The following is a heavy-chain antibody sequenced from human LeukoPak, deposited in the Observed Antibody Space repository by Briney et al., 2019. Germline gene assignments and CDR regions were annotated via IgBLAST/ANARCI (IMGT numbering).Heavy chain of an antibody. J-gene: IGHJ4*02. CDR2: IDPSDSYT. Sequence: GESLKISCMGSGYSFTSYWITWVRQMPGKGLEWMGRIDPSDSYTNYSPSFQGHVTISADKSISTAYLQWSSLKASDTAMYYCARHNSGYTSSWYVYWGQGTLVTVSS. D-gene: IGHD6-13*01. CDR3: ARHNSGYTSSWYVY. CDR1: GYSFTSYW. V-gene: IGHV5-10-1*01.